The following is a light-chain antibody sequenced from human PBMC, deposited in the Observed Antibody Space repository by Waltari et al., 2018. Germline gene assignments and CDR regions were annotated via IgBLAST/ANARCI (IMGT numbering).Light chain of an antibody. CDR3: SAWDSSLGAWV. CDR2: RNN. CDR1: STNVGKPG. Sequence: QAGLTQPPSVSKGLRQTATLTCTGNSTNVGKPGAAWLQQHQGHPPKLLSYRNNNRPSGISERFSASRSGNTDSLTITGLQPEDEADYYCSAWDSSLGAWVFGGGTKLTVL. V-gene: IGLV10-54*04. J-gene: IGLJ3*02.